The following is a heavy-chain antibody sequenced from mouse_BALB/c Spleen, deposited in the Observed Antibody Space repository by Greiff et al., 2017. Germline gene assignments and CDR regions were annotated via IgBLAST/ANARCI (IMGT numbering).Heavy chain of an antibody. V-gene: IGHV7-3*02. CDR2: IRNKANGYTT. Sequence: EVKLMESGGGLVQPGGSLRLSCATSGFTFTDYYLSWVRQHPGKALEWLGFIRNKANGYTTEYSASVKGRFTISRDNSQSILYLQMNTLRAEDSATYYCARGIRRGLAMDYWGQGTSVTVSS. CDR3: ARGIRRGLAMDY. D-gene: IGHD2-12*01. J-gene: IGHJ4*01. CDR1: GFTFTDYY.